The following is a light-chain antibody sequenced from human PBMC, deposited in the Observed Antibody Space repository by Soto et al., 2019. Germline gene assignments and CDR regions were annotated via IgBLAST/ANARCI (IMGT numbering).Light chain of an antibody. CDR2: GAS. CDR1: QSVSGN. Sequence: EIVMTQSPATLSVSPGERATLSCRASQSVSGNLAWYQQKPGQAPRLLIYGASTRATGIPARFSGSGFGTEFTLIISSLQSEDFAVYYCQQYNKWPPWTFGQGTKLEIK. V-gene: IGKV3-15*01. J-gene: IGKJ1*01. CDR3: QQYNKWPPWT.